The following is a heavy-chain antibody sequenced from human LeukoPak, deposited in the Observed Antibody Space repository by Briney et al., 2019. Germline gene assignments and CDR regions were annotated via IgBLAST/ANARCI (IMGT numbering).Heavy chain of an antibody. Sequence: GGSLRLSCAASGFTFSSYAMSWVRQAPGKGLEWVSAISGSGGSTYYADSVKGRFTISRDNSKNTLYLQMNSLRAEDTAVYYCATWPFLSARGNYYYYMDVWGKGTTVTVSS. J-gene: IGHJ6*03. D-gene: IGHD2-15*01. CDR2: ISGSGGST. CDR1: GFTFSSYA. CDR3: ATWPFLSARGNYYYYMDV. V-gene: IGHV3-23*01.